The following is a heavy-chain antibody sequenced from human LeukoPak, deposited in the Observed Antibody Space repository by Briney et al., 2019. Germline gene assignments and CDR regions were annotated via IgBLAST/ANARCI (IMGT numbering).Heavy chain of an antibody. J-gene: IGHJ4*02. Sequence: GGSLNLSCQASGFTFSGYWMSWVRQAPGKGREWVANIKQDGSEKYYVDSVKGRFTISRDSAKNSLYLQMNSLRAEDTAVYYCARDSRGASDYWGQGTLVTVSS. D-gene: IGHD3-10*01. CDR2: IKQDGSEK. CDR1: GFTFSGYW. CDR3: ARDSRGASDY. V-gene: IGHV3-7*01.